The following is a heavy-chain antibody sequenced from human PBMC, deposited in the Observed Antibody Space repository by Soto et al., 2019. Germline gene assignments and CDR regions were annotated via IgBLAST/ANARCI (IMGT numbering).Heavy chain of an antibody. J-gene: IGHJ4*02. CDR3: TFSDPSDY. CDR1: GFSFSSFA. V-gene: IGHV3-23*01. Sequence: AGGSLRLSCAAPGFSFSSFAMSWVRQAPGKGLEWVSTISDSGGSTFFADSVKGRFTFSRDNSKNTLYLQMNSLRAEDTAVYYCTFSDPSDYWGQGTLVTVSS. D-gene: IGHD3-10*01. CDR2: ISDSGGST.